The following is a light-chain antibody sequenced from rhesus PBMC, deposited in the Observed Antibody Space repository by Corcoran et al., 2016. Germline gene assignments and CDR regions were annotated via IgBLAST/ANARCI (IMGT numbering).Light chain of an antibody. CDR2: EAS. CDR1: QGITND. CDR3: QHYYSTPFT. V-gene: IGKV1-25*01. Sequence: DIQMTQSPSSLSASVGDRVTITCRASQGITNDLAWYQQKPEETRKLLIYEASSLQSGIPSRFSGSGSGTDFTLTISSLQSEDFATYYCQHYYSTPFTFGPGTKLDIK. J-gene: IGKJ3*01.